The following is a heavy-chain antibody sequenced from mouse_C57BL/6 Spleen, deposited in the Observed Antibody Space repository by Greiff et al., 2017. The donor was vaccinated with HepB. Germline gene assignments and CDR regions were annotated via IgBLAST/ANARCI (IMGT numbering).Heavy chain of an antibody. D-gene: IGHD2-4*01. CDR3: ARDGYDYWFAY. CDR1: GYSITSGYY. J-gene: IGHJ3*01. CDR2: ISYDGSN. V-gene: IGHV3-6*01. Sequence: EVQLQQSGPGLVKPSQSLSLTCSVTGYSITSGYYWNWIRQFPGNKLEWMGYISYDGSNNYNPSLKNRISITRDTSKNQFFLKLNSVTTEDTATYYCARDGYDYWFAYWGQGTLVTVSA.